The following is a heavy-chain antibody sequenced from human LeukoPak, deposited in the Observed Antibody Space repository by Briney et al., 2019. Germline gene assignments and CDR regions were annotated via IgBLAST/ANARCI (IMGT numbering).Heavy chain of an antibody. J-gene: IGHJ4*02. Sequence: GGSLRLSCAASGFTFSSYEMNWVRQAPGKGLEWVSYISRSGSTIYYADSVKGRFTISRDNAKNSLYLQMHSLRAEDSGLYYCARSDRDSDWFIDDYWGQGTLVTVSS. D-gene: IGHD3-9*01. V-gene: IGHV3-48*03. CDR1: GFTFSSYE. CDR3: ARSDRDSDWFIDDY. CDR2: ISRSGSTI.